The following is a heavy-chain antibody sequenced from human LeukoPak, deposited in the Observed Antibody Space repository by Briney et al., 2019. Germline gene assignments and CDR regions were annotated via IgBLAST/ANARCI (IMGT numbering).Heavy chain of an antibody. Sequence: GGSLRLSCAASGFTFSSYWMSWVRQAPGKGLEWVANIKQDGSEKYYVDSVKGRFTISRDSAKNSLYLQMNSLRAEDTAVYYCARDEAAAGMEFVDYWGQGTLVTVSS. CDR3: ARDEAAAGMEFVDY. J-gene: IGHJ4*02. V-gene: IGHV3-7*01. D-gene: IGHD6-13*01. CDR2: IKQDGSEK. CDR1: GFTFSSYW.